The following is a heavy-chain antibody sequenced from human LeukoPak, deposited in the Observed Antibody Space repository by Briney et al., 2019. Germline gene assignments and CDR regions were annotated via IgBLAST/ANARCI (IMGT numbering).Heavy chain of an antibody. D-gene: IGHD1/OR15-1a*01. CDR3: ARDRGVTGTSDI. CDR1: GGTFSSYA. V-gene: IGHV1-69*13. CDR2: IIPIFGTA. Sequence: ASVKVSCKASGGTFSSYAISWVRQAPGQGLEWMGGIIPIFGTANYAQKFQGRVTITADESTSTAYMELSSLRSEDTAVYYCARDRGVTGTSDIWGQGTMVTVSS. J-gene: IGHJ3*02.